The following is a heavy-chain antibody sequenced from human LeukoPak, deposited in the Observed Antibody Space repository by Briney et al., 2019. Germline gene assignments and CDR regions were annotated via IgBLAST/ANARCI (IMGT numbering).Heavy chain of an antibody. D-gene: IGHD1-1*01. J-gene: IGHJ4*02. V-gene: IGHV4-38-2*01. CDR3: ARHKPSTGEIDY. CDR1: GYSISSGYY. CDR2: IYHSGST. Sequence: PSATLSLTCAVSGYSISSGYYWGWIRQPPGKGLEWIGNIYHSGSTYYSPSLKSRVTISVDTSKNQFSLQLSSVTAADTAVYYCARHKPSTGEIDYWGQGTLVTVSS.